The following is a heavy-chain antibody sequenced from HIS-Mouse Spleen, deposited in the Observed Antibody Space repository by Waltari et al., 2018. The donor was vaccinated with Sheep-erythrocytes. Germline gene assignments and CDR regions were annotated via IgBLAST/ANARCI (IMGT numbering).Heavy chain of an antibody. CDR2: IYNSGST. J-gene: IGHJ4*02. V-gene: IGHV4-31*03. CDR3: ARDRLGIFGY. CDR1: GGSISSGGYY. Sequence: TVSGGSISSGGYYWSWIRQHPGKGLEWIGYIYNSGSTYYNPSLKSRVTISVDTSKNQFSLKLSSVTAADTAVYYCARDRLGIFGYWGQGTLVTVSS. D-gene: IGHD7-27*01.